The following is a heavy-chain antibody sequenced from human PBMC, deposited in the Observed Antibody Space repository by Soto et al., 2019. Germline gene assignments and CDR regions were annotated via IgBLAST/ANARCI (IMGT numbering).Heavy chain of an antibody. CDR1: GYSFTSYW. J-gene: IGHJ4*02. CDR2: IYPGDSDT. CDR3: ARQLRYYYDSSGYLYYFDY. D-gene: IGHD3-22*01. V-gene: IGHV5-51*01. Sequence: PGESLKISCKGSGYSFTSYWIGWVRQMPGKGLEWMGIIYPGDSDTRYSPSFQGQVTISADKSISTAYLQWSSLKASDTAMYYCARQLRYYYDSSGYLYYFDYWGQGTLVTVS.